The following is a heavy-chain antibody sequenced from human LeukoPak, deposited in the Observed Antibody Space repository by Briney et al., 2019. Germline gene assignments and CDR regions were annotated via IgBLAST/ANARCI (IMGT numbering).Heavy chain of an antibody. CDR2: IYHSGNT. J-gene: IGHJ4*02. Sequence: PSETLSLTCTVSGYSISSGYYWGWIRQLPGKGLEWIGSIYHSGNTYYNASLESRVTISVDTSKNQFSLKLSSETAADTAVYYCASLRGGIYTIDYWGQGTLVTVSS. CDR3: ASLRGGIYTIDY. CDR1: GYSISSGYY. V-gene: IGHV4-38-2*02. D-gene: IGHD1-26*01.